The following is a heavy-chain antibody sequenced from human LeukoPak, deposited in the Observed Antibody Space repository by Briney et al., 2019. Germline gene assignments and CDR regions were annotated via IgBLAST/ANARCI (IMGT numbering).Heavy chain of an antibody. CDR1: GDTFISYA. CDR2: INTNTENP. V-gene: IGHV7-4-1*02. D-gene: IGHD2-2*01. CDR3: ARTRYCDSSSCLGGRGAFDI. J-gene: IGHJ3*02. Sequence: ASVKASCKASGDTFISYAMNWVRQAPGEGLEWMEWINTNTENPTYAQAFTGRLVFSLDTSVSTAYLQISSLKAEDTAIYYCARTRYCDSSSCLGGRGAFDIWGQGTMVTVSS.